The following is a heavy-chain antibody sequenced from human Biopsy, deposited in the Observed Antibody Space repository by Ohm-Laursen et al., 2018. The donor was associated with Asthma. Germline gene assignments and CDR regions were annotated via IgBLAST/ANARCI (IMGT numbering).Heavy chain of an antibody. V-gene: IGHV1-18*01. CDR2: ISVYNGNT. D-gene: IGHD3-10*01. CDR1: GYTFNSAG. Sequence: GASVTVSCKTSGYTFNSAGITWARQAPGQGLEWMGWISVYNGNTKVAQKLQDRVTMITDTSTSTAYMELRSLRSDDTAVYFCARAVDYSRYYGIDVWGQGTTVTVS. J-gene: IGHJ6*02. CDR3: ARAVDYSRYYGIDV.